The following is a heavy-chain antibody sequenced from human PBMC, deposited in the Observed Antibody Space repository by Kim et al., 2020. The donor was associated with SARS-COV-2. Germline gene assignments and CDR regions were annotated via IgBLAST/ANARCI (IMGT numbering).Heavy chain of an antibody. V-gene: IGHV7-4-1*02. Sequence: YAQGFTGRFVFSLDTSVSTAYLQISRLKAEDTAVYYCARVRYFDRLPHDYWGQGTLVTVSS. D-gene: IGHD3-9*01. J-gene: IGHJ4*02. CDR3: ARVRYFDRLPHDY.